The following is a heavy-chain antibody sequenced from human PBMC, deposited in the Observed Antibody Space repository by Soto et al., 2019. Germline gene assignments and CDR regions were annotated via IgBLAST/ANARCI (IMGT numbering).Heavy chain of an antibody. CDR1: GFTFSDHY. V-gene: IGHV3-72*01. J-gene: IGHJ4*01. D-gene: IGHD1-26*01. Sequence: EVQLVESGGGLVQPGGSQRLSCAASGFTFSDHYMDWVRQAPGKGLEWVGRIRNKANSYTTDYAASVKGRFTISRDDSKXXXXXXXXXXXXXXXXXXXXXXXSGKGAYFDYWGHGTLATVSS. CDR3: XXXSGKGAYFDY. CDR2: IRNKANSYTT.